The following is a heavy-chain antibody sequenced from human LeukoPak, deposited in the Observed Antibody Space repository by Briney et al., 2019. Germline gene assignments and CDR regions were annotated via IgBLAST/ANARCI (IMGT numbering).Heavy chain of an antibody. CDR3: ARRGVGSQLLEY. J-gene: IGHJ4*02. Sequence: GESLKISCNGSGYXFTSYWICWVRQMPGKGLEWMGIIYPGDSDTRYRPSFQGQVTISADKSISTAYLQWSSLKASDSAMYYCARRGVGSQLLEYWGQGTLVTVSS. V-gene: IGHV5-51*01. CDR1: GYXFTSYW. CDR2: IYPGDSDT. D-gene: IGHD2-2*01.